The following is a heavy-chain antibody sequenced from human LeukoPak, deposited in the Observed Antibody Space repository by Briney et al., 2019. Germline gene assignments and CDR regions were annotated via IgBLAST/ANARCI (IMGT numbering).Heavy chain of an antibody. CDR2: IYPGDSDT. J-gene: IGHJ4*02. Sequence: PGESLKISGKGSGYSFTSYWIGWVRQMPGKGLEWMGIIYPGDSDTRYSPSFQGQVTISVDKSISNAYLQWSSLKASDTAMYYCARRVDCTNGVCYRDDYFDYWGQGTLVTVSS. D-gene: IGHD2-8*01. V-gene: IGHV5-51*01. CDR3: ARRVDCTNGVCYRDDYFDY. CDR1: GYSFTSYW.